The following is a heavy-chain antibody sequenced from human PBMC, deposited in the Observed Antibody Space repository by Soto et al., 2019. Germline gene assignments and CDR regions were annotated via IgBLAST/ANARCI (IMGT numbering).Heavy chain of an antibody. J-gene: IGHJ4*02. Sequence: GGSLRLSCAASGFTFSSYWMSWVRQAPGKGLEWVANIKQDGSEKYYVDSVKGRFTISRDNAKNSLYLQMNSLRAEDTAVYYCATFILCSGSYQHDYWGQGTLVTVSS. D-gene: IGHD1-26*01. CDR2: IKQDGSEK. CDR1: GFTFSSYW. V-gene: IGHV3-7*03. CDR3: ATFILCSGSYQHDY.